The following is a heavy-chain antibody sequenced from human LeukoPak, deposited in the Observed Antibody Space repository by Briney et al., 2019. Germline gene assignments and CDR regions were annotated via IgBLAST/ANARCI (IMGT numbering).Heavy chain of an antibody. V-gene: IGHV1-2*02. CDR1: GYTFTSYD. Sequence: ASVKVSCKASGYTFTSYDINWVRQATGQGLEWMGWSNPNTGDTNYAQKFQGRVTMTRDTSISTAYMELRRLRSDDTAVYYCARVVVVTASDYWGQGTLVTVSS. J-gene: IGHJ4*02. D-gene: IGHD2-21*02. CDR2: SNPNTGDT. CDR3: ARVVVVTASDY.